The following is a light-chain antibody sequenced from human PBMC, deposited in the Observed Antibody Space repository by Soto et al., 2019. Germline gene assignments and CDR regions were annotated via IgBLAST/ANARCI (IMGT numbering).Light chain of an antibody. CDR2: SHN. CDR3: AAWDDSLNGHVV. Sequence: QSVLTQPPSASGTPGQRVTISCSGSSSNIGSNTVNWYQQLPGTAPKLLIYSHNQRPSGVPDRFSGSKSGTSASLAISGLQSEDEAHYYCAAWDDSLNGHVVFGGGTKVTVL. CDR1: SSNIGSNT. J-gene: IGLJ2*01. V-gene: IGLV1-44*01.